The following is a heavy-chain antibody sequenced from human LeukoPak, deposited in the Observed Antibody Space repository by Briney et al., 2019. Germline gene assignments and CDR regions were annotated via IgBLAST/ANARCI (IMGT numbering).Heavy chain of an antibody. J-gene: IGHJ4*02. V-gene: IGHV3-23*01. CDR3: AKGSYYDFWSGPSDY. CDR1: GFTFSSYG. D-gene: IGHD3-3*01. CDR2: ISGSGGST. Sequence: GGSLRLSCAASGFTFSSYGMHWVRQAPGKGLEWVSAISGSGGSTYYADSVKGRFTISRDNSKNTLYLQMNSLRAEDTAVYYCAKGSYYDFWSGPSDYWGQGTLVTVSS.